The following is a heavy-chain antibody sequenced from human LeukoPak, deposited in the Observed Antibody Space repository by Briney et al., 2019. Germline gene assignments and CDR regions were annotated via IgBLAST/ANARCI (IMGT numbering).Heavy chain of an antibody. CDR1: GFTFSSYG. V-gene: IGHV3-33*01. CDR3: ARDRPNYYGMDV. Sequence: RGSLRLSCAASGFTFSSYGMHWVRQAPGKGLEWVAVIWYDGSNKYYADSVKGRFTISRDNSKNTLYLQMNSLRAEDTAVYYCARDRPNYYGMDVWGQGTTVTVSS. CDR2: IWYDGSNK. J-gene: IGHJ6*02.